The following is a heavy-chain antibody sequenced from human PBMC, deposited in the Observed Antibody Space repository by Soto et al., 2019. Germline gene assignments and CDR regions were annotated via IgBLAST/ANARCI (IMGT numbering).Heavy chain of an antibody. CDR1: GGSITRYY. D-gene: IGHD5-18*01. Sequence: QVQLQESGPGLVKPSETLSLTCTVSGGSITRYYWSWIRQPPGKGLEWLGYIYYTGSTKYNPSLKSRVTISVDTSKNQFSLKLSSVTAADTAVYYCAREGGGYNYGYYSYAMDVWGQGTTVTVSS. V-gene: IGHV4-59*01. CDR3: AREGGGYNYGYYSYAMDV. J-gene: IGHJ6*02. CDR2: IYYTGST.